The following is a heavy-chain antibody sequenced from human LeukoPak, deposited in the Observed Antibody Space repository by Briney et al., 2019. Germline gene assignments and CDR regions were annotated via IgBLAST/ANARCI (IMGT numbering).Heavy chain of an antibody. CDR3: AREGGESSGWYSLYYMDV. V-gene: IGHV4-4*07. CDR2: IYTSGST. CDR1: GGSISSYY. D-gene: IGHD6-19*01. Sequence: PSETLSLTCTVSGGSISSYYWSWIRQPAGKGLEWIGRIYTSGSTNYNPSLKSRVTMSVDTSKNQFSLKLSSVTAADTAVYYCAREGGESSGWYSLYYMDVCGKGTTVTVSS. J-gene: IGHJ6*03.